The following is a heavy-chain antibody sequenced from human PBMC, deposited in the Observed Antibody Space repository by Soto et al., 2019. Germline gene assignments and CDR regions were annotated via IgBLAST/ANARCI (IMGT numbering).Heavy chain of an antibody. CDR1: GFTFSNYG. CDR2: IPGSGGKT. Sequence: GGSLRLSCGASGFTFSNYGMRWVRQTPGKGLEWVSSIPGSGGKTYYADSVKGRFTISRDNSKNTVYLEMNGLRAEDTAVYYCAKVLGRRDDRYYGMDVWGQGTTVTVSS. D-gene: IGHD2-15*01. CDR3: AKVLGRRDDRYYGMDV. V-gene: IGHV3-23*01. J-gene: IGHJ6*02.